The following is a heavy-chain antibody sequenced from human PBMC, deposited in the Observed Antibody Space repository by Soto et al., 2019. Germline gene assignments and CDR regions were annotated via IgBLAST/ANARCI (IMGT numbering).Heavy chain of an antibody. CDR2: ISGNGDTT. Sequence: EVQLLESGGGLVQPGGSLRLSCAASGFTFSSSAMSWVRQAPGKGLDWVSAISGNGDTTYYADSVKGRFTISRDISKNTLYLQMNSLRAEDTAVYYCAKSRGYDLGSTNFQHWGQGTLVTVSS. J-gene: IGHJ1*01. CDR1: GFTFSSSA. D-gene: IGHD5-12*01. CDR3: AKSRGYDLGSTNFQH. V-gene: IGHV3-23*01.